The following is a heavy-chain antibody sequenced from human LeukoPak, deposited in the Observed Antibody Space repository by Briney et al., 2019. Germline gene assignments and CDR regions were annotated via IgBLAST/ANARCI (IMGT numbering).Heavy chain of an antibody. V-gene: IGHV3-30*02. D-gene: IGHD3-10*01. CDR3: AKIPGGY. CDR1: GVNFDDYA. CDR2: IRCDGSNK. J-gene: IGHJ4*02. Sequence: PGGSLRLSCAASGVNFDDYAMHWVRQAPGKGLEWVAFIRCDGSNKYYADSVKGRFTISRDNSKNTLYLQMNSLRAEDTAVYYCAKIPGGYWGQGTLVTVSS.